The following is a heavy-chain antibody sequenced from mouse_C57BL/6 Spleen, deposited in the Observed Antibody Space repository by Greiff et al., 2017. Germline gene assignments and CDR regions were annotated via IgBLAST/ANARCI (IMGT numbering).Heavy chain of an antibody. V-gene: IGHV7-3*01. CDR3: ARLGRGFAY. Sequence: EVQRVESGGGLVQPGGSLSLSCAASGFTFTDYYMSWVRQPPGKALEWLGFIRNKANGYTTEYSASVKGRFTISRDNSQSILYLQMNALRAEDSATYYCARLGRGFAYWGQGTLVTVSA. CDR2: IRNKANGYTT. D-gene: IGHD4-1*01. CDR1: GFTFTDYY. J-gene: IGHJ3*01.